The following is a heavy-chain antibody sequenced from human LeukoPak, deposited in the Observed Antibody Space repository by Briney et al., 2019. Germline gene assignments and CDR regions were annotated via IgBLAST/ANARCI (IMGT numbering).Heavy chain of an antibody. V-gene: IGHV1-2*02. CDR2: INPNNGGT. D-gene: IGHD1-1*01. J-gene: IGHJ4*02. CDR3: PSLESVHY. Sequence: ASVKVSCKASGYTFTDYYLHWVRQAPGQGLEWMGWINPNNGGTNYAQKFQGRVTMTRDTSISTVYMELNRLRSDDTAVYYCPSLESVHYWGPGTLVTASS. CDR1: GYTFTDYY.